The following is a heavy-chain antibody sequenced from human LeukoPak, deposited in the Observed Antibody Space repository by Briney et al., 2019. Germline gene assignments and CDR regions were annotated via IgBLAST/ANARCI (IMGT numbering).Heavy chain of an antibody. Sequence: PSETLSLTCTVSGGSVSSSSYYWGWIRQPPGKGLARIGRVYYSGSTYYNPSLKSRVTISVDTSKNQFSLKMSSVTAADTTLFYCARHRGGSSPSVFDSWGQGTLVTVSS. D-gene: IGHD2-15*01. CDR3: ARHRGGSSPSVFDS. J-gene: IGHJ4*02. V-gene: IGHV4-39*01. CDR1: GGSVSSSSYY. CDR2: VYYSGST.